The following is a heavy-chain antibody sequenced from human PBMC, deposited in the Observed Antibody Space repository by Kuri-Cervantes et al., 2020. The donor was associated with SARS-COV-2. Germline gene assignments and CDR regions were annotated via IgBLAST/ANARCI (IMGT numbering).Heavy chain of an antibody. CDR3: ARDHDGLPHDPLFDP. D-gene: IGHD3-9*01. J-gene: IGHJ5*02. CDR2: INAGNGNT. CDR1: GYTFTSYA. Sequence: ASVKVSCKASGYTFTSYAMHWVRQAPGQRLEWMGWINAGNGNTKYSQKFQGRVTITADKSTSTAYMELSSLRSEDTAVYYCARDHDGLPHDPLFDPWGQGTLVTVSS. V-gene: IGHV1-3*01.